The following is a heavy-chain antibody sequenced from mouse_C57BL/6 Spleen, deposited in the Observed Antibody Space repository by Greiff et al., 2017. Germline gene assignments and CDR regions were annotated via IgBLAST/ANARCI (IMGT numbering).Heavy chain of an antibody. D-gene: IGHD1-1*01. J-gene: IGHJ4*01. CDR1: GYTFTSYW. Sequence: QVQLQQPGAELVKPGASVKLSCKASGYTFTSYWMQWVKQRPGQGLEWTGEIDPSDSYTNYNQKFKGKATLTVDTSSSTAYMQLSSLTSEDSAVYYCARYSDYYGSSPYAMDYWGQGTSVTVSS. V-gene: IGHV1-50*01. CDR3: ARYSDYYGSSPYAMDY. CDR2: IDPSDSYT.